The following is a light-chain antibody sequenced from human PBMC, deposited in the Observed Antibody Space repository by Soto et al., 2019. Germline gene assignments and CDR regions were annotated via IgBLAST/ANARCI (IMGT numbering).Light chain of an antibody. J-gene: IGKJ4*01. Sequence: EIVMTQSPVTPSVSPGERATLSCRASQSVSDNLAWYQQKPGQAPRLLFYGASTRATDIPVRFSGSGSGTEFTLTISSLQSEDFAVYYCQQYNNWPLTFGGGTKVDIK. V-gene: IGKV3D-15*01. CDR1: QSVSDN. CDR2: GAS. CDR3: QQYNNWPLT.